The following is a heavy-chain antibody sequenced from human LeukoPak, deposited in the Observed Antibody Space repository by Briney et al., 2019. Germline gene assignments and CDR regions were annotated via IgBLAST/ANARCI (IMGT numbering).Heavy chain of an antibody. CDR3: ARARGLLFGEPRDGFDY. D-gene: IGHD3-10*01. CDR2: LYYSGST. CDR1: GGSISSGSYY. Sequence: PSETLSLTCTVSGGSISSGSYYWSWIRQPAGKGLEWIGSLYYSGSTYYNPSLKSRVTISVDTSKNQFSLKLSSVTAADTAVYYCARARGLLFGEPRDGFDYWGQGTLVTVSS. J-gene: IGHJ4*02. V-gene: IGHV4-39*07.